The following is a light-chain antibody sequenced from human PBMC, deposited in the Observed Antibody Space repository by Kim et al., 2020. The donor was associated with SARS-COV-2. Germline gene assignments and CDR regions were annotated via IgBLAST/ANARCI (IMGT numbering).Light chain of an antibody. J-gene: IGKJ1*01. Sequence: EIVLTQSPGILSLSPGDRATLSCRASQSIDITYLAWYQHKPGQAPSLLISGASRRATGIPDKFSAGGSGTDFTLTINRLGPEDFAVYYCHHSGSSPKTFGQGTKVDI. CDR1: QSIDITY. CDR2: GAS. V-gene: IGKV3-20*01. CDR3: HHSGSSPKT.